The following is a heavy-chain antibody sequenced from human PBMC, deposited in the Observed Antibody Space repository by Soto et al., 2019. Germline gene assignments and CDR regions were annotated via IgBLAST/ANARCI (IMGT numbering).Heavy chain of an antibody. Sequence: QVQLVQSGAEMKKPGSSVKVSCQSSGGTFNTYEMNWVRQAPGQGPEWMGDISPMFGAANYAPKFQGRVTITVDESTGTSYMQLSSLTSEDTALYFCAREVQVHTPAFVYWGQGTLVTVSS. J-gene: IGHJ4*02. CDR3: AREVQVHTPAFVY. CDR2: ISPMFGAA. V-gene: IGHV1-69*19. D-gene: IGHD3-10*01. CDR1: GGTFNTYE.